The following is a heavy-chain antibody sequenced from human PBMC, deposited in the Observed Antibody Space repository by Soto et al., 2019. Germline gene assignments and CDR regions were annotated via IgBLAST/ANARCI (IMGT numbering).Heavy chain of an antibody. D-gene: IGHD3-9*01. J-gene: IGHJ6*03. CDR2: IYSGGST. V-gene: IGHV3-66*01. Sequence: PGGSLRLSCAPNGFAVRSNYMSWVHQASGLGLDRVSVIYSGGSTYYAVSVKGRFTISRDNSNNTLYLQMNSLRAEDTAVYYCARVNYDILTGYKRYYYYYYMDVWGKGT. CDR1: GFAVRSNY. CDR3: ARVNYDILTGYKRYYYYYYMDV.